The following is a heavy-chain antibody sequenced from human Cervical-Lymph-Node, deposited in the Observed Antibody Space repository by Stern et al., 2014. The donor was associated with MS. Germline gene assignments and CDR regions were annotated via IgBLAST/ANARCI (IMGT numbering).Heavy chain of an antibody. Sequence: QVQMVQSGAEVKKPGASVKLSCKASGYTFTSYYVHWVRQAPGQGLEWVGIINPRGGFTSYAQKFQGRVTMTRDTSTSTVYLELSSLTSEDTAVYYCARASFREADYWSQGTLVTVSS. CDR3: ARASFREADY. V-gene: IGHV1-46*01. J-gene: IGHJ4*02. CDR1: GYTFTSYY. CDR2: INPRGGFT. D-gene: IGHD6-6*01.